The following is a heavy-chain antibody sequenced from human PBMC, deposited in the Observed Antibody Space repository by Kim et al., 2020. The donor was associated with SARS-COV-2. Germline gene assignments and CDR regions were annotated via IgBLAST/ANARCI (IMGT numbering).Heavy chain of an antibody. CDR2: ISSSGSTI. Sequence: GGSLRLSCAASGFTFSSYEMNWVRQAPGKGLEWVSYISSSGSTIYYADSVKGRFTISRDNAKNSLYLQMNSLRAEDTAVYYCARDSRILTGLTWFDPWGQGTLVTVSS. J-gene: IGHJ5*02. CDR3: ARDSRILTGLTWFDP. V-gene: IGHV3-48*03. CDR1: GFTFSSYE. D-gene: IGHD3-9*01.